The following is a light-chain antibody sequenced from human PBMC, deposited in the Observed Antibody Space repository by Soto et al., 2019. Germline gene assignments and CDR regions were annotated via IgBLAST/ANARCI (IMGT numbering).Light chain of an antibody. CDR1: QSISSW. V-gene: IGKV1-5*03. Sequence: DIQMTQSPSTLSASVGDRVTITCRASQSISSWLAWYQQKPGKAAKHLIYKSSSLESGVPSRFSGSGSGTEFTLTISSLQPDDFATYYCQQYNSYSPYTFGQGTKLEIK. CDR2: KSS. J-gene: IGKJ2*01. CDR3: QQYNSYSPYT.